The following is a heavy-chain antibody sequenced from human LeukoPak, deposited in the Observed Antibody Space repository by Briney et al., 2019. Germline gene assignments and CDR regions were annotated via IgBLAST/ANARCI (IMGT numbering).Heavy chain of an antibody. D-gene: IGHD3/OR15-3a*01. CDR1: RINFNSYW. Sequence: PGGSLGLSCAVSRINFNSYWMTWVRQAPGKGLEWVANIKQDGSETYYMDSVKGRFSISRDNAKNSLYLQMNSLRAEDTAVYYCARALSDFWTGYFFDSWGQGTLVTVSS. V-gene: IGHV3-7*01. CDR2: IKQDGSET. J-gene: IGHJ4*02. CDR3: ARALSDFWTGYFFDS.